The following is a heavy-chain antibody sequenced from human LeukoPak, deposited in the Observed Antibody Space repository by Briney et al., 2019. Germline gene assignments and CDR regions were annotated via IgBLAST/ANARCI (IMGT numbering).Heavy chain of an antibody. V-gene: IGHV4-59*01. Sequence: SETLSLTCTVYGGSISSYYWSWIRQPPGKVLEWIGYIYYSGSTNYNPSLKSRVTISVDTSNNQFSLRLSSVTAADTAVYYCARGLTGTRPLAYRGEGTLLTVSS. CDR1: GGSISSYY. J-gene: IGHJ4*02. CDR2: IYYSGST. D-gene: IGHD1-20*01. CDR3: ARGLTGTRPLAY.